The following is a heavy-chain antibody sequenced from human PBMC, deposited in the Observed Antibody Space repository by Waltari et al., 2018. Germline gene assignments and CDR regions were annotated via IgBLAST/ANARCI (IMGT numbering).Heavy chain of an antibody. J-gene: IGHJ4*02. CDR3: ARGSSSSSKDY. CDR1: GLPFSGYR. Sequence: EVQLVESGGGLVKPGGSLRLSWAASGLPFSGYRMTWVRQAPGKGLEWVSSISSSSSYIYYADSVKGRFTISRDNAKNSLYLQMNSLRAEDTAVYYCARGSSSSSKDYWGQGTLVTVSS. V-gene: IGHV3-21*01. CDR2: ISSSSSYI. D-gene: IGHD6-6*01.